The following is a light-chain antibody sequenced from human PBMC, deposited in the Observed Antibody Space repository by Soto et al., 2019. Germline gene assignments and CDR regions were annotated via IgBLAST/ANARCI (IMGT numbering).Light chain of an antibody. Sequence: QSALTQPASLSGSPGQSITISCTGTNSDVGYYNYVSWYQQHPGKAPKVIIYEVSNRPSGVSYRFSGSKSGNTASLTISGLQAEDEADYYCSSYISVSSPVVFGGGTKLTVL. J-gene: IGLJ2*01. CDR1: NSDVGYYNY. CDR3: SSYISVSSPVV. V-gene: IGLV2-14*01. CDR2: EVS.